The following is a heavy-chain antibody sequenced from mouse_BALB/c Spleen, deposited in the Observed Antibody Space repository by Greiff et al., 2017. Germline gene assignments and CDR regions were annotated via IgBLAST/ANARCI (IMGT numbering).Heavy chain of an antibody. CDR3: ARRGYGSSYAMDY. D-gene: IGHD1-1*01. CDR2: INSNGGST. J-gene: IGHJ4*01. V-gene: IGHV5-6-3*01. CDR1: GFTFSSYG. Sequence: DVQLVESGGGLVQPGGSLKLSCAASGFTFSSYGMSWVRQTPDKRLELVATINSNGGSTYYPDSVKGRFTISRDNAKNTLYLQMSSLKSEDTAMYYCARRGYGSSYAMDYWGQGTSVTVSS.